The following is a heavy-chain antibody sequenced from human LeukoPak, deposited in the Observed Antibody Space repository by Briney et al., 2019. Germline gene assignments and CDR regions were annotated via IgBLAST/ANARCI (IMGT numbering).Heavy chain of an antibody. V-gene: IGHV1-8*03. CDR2: MNPNSGNT. Sequence: ASVKVSCKASGYTFTSYDINCVRHATGQGLEWMGWMNPNSGNTGYAQKFQGRVTITRNASISTAYMELSSLRSEDTAVYYCARGHRGADYWGQGTLVTVSS. J-gene: IGHJ4*02. D-gene: IGHD3-16*01. CDR1: GYTFTSYD. CDR3: ARGHRGADY.